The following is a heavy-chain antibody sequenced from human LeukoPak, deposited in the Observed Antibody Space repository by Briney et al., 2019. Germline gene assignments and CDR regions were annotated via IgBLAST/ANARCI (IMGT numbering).Heavy chain of an antibody. CDR1: GYTFTSYG. CDR3: ARVAAAGLGHMDV. D-gene: IGHD6-13*01. J-gene: IGHJ6*03. Sequence: ASVKVSCKASGYTFTSYGISWVRQAPGQGLEWMGWINPNSGGTNYAQKFQGRVTMTRDTSISTAYMELSSLRSEDTAVYYCARVAAAGLGHMDVWGKGTTVTVSS. CDR2: INPNSGGT. V-gene: IGHV1-2*02.